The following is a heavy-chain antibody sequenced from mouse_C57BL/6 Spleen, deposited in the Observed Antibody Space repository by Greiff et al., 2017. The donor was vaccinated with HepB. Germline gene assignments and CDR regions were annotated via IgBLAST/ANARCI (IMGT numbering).Heavy chain of an antibody. CDR3: ARKDDYDGKFAY. J-gene: IGHJ3*01. V-gene: IGHV1-26*01. Sequence: EVHLVESGPELVKPGASVKISCKASGYTFTDYYMNWVKQSHGKSLEWIGDINPNNGGTSYNQKFKGKATLTVDKSSSTAYMELRSLTSEDSAVYYCARKDDYDGKFAYWGQGTLVTVSA. D-gene: IGHD2-4*01. CDR2: INPNNGGT. CDR1: GYTFTDYY.